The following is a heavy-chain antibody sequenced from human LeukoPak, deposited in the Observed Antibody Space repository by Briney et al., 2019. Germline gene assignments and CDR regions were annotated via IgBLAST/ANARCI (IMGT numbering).Heavy chain of an antibody. CDR2: VYHSGST. CDR1: GGSIISYY. Sequence: PSETLSLTRTLSGGSIISYYWNWIRQPPGKGLEWIGYVYHSGSTNYNPPLKSRVTISVDTSKSQFSLKLSSVTAADTAVYYCARHGGGSAWYLYHWGQGTLVTVSS. D-gene: IGHD3-16*01. J-gene: IGHJ4*02. CDR3: ARHGGGSAWYLYH. V-gene: IGHV4-59*08.